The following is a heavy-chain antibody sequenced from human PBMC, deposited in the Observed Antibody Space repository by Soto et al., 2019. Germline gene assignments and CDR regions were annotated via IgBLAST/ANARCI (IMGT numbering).Heavy chain of an antibody. D-gene: IGHD1-26*01. CDR2: MNPNSGNT. Sequence: QVQLVQSGAEVKKPGASVKVSCKASGYTFTSYDINWVRQATGQGLEWMGWMNPNSGNTGYAQKFQGRVTMTRNTSISTAYMELSSLRSEDTAVYYSARSPSGSRHQGGWFDPWGQGTLVTVSS. V-gene: IGHV1-8*01. J-gene: IGHJ5*02. CDR1: GYTFTSYD. CDR3: ARSPSGSRHQGGWFDP.